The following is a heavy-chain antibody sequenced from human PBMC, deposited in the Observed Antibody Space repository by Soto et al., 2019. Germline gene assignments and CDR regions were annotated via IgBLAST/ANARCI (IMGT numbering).Heavy chain of an antibody. CDR3: ARDKITGLFDY. CDR2: INHSGST. CDR1: GGSISSSSFH. Sequence: SETLSLTCTVSGGSISSSSFHWGWIRQPPGTGLEWIGEINHSGSTNYNPSLKSRVTISVDTSKNQFSLKLTSLTAADTAVYYCARDKITGLFDYWGQGTLVTVSS. D-gene: IGHD2-8*02. J-gene: IGHJ4*02. V-gene: IGHV4-39*07.